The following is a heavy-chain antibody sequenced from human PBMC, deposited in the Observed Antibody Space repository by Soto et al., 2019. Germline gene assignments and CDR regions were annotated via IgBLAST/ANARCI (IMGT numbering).Heavy chain of an antibody. J-gene: IGHJ5*02. D-gene: IGHD3-10*01. CDR3: VRGLWFGQLYADL. CDR2: IYISGST. CDR1: GFSVSSTY. Sequence: EAQLVESGGGLVQPGGSLRLSCAASGFSVSSTYMSWVRQAPGKGLEWVSVIYISGSTRYADSLRGRFTTSRQNSENTLFLQLMSLRHEDPAVYYCVRGLWFGQLYADLWGQGTLVTVSS. V-gene: IGHV3-53*04.